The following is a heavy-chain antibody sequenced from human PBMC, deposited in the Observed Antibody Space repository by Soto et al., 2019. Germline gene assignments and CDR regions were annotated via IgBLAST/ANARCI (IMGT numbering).Heavy chain of an antibody. CDR1: RYTFTSYG. CDR3: ARDRGLRRLDV. Sequence: ASAKLCCKAPRYTFTSYGISWARQATGQGLEWMGWISAYNGNTNYAQKLQGRVTMTTDTSTSTAYMELRSLRSDDTAVYYCARDRGLRRLDVWGKGTTVTVSS. CDR2: ISAYNGNT. J-gene: IGHJ6*04. V-gene: IGHV1-18*01. D-gene: IGHD5-12*01.